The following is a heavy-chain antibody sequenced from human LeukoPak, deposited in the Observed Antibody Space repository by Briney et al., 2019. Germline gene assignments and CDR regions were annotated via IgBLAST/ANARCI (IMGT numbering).Heavy chain of an antibody. D-gene: IGHD3-22*01. Sequence: SETLSLTCPVSGGSISSSSYYWGWIRQPPGKGLEWIGSIYYSGSTYYNPSLTSRVTISVDTSKNQFSLKLSSVTAADTAVYYCASTHFSQYYYDSSGSPRRDAFDIWGQGTMVTVSS. CDR2: IYYSGST. J-gene: IGHJ3*02. CDR3: ASTHFSQYYYDSSGSPRRDAFDI. V-gene: IGHV4-39*01. CDR1: GGSISSSSYY.